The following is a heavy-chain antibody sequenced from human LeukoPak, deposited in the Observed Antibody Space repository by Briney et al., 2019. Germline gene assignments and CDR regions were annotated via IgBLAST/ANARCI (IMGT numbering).Heavy chain of an antibody. CDR2: IYYRGST. J-gene: IGHJ4*02. D-gene: IGHD3-3*01. CDR1: GGSISSYY. V-gene: IGHV4-59*08. CDR3: ARPIRDGVVIGPQFDY. Sequence: PSETLSLTCTVSGGSISSYYWSWIRQPPGKGLEWIGYIYYRGSTNYNPSLKSRVTISVDTPKNQFSLKLSSVTAADTAVYYCARPIRDGVVIGPQFDYWGQGTLVTVSS.